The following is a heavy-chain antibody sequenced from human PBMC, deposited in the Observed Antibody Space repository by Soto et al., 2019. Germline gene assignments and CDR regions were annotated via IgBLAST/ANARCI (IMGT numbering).Heavy chain of an antibody. CDR1: GYTLTDLS. J-gene: IGHJ6*02. CDR3: ARDGYCISTSCRPIRPSEYYYYGMDV. CDR2: FDPEDGET. Sequence: ASVKVSCKVSGYTLTDLSMHWVRQAPGKGLEWMGGFDPEDGETIYAQRFEGRVTMTRDTSTSTVYMELSSLRSEDTAVYYCARDGYCISTSCRPIRPSEYYYYGMDVWGQGTTVTSP. V-gene: IGHV1-24*01. D-gene: IGHD2-2*01.